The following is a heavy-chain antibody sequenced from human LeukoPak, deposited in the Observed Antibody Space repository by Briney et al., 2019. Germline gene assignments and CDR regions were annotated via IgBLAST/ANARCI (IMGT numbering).Heavy chain of an antibody. D-gene: IGHD3-10*01. CDR1: GYTFTSYV. CDR3: ARDLSPRFGPDAFDI. CDR2: ISAYNGNT. J-gene: IGHJ3*02. V-gene: IGHV1-18*01. Sequence: RASVKVSCKASGYTFTSYVISWVRQAPGQGLEWMGWISAYNGNTNYAQKLQGRVTMTTDTSTSTAYMELRSLRSDDTAVYYCARDLSPRFGPDAFDIWGQGTMVTVSS.